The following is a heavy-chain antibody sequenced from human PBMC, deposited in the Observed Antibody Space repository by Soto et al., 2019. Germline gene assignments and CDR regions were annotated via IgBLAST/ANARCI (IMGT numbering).Heavy chain of an antibody. D-gene: IGHD1-26*01. Sequence: PGGSLRLSCAASGFTFSSYAMHWVRQAPGKGLEWVAVISYDGSNKYYADSVKGRFTISRDNSKNTLYLQMNSLRAEDTAVYYCARPPTGWELLMGDYFDYWGQGTLVTVSS. CDR2: ISYDGSNK. J-gene: IGHJ4*02. CDR3: ARPPTGWELLMGDYFDY. CDR1: GFTFSSYA. V-gene: IGHV3-30-3*01.